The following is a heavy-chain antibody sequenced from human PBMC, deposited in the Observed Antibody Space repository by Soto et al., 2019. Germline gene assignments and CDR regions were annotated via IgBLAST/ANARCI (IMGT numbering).Heavy chain of an antibody. D-gene: IGHD1-26*01. CDR2: ISGSGTPT. Sequence: EVQLWESGGGLVQPGGSLRLSCAASGFTFINYGMSWVRQAPGKGLEWVSTISGSGTPTDYADSVKGRFTISRDNSKNTLYLQMDSLRDEDTAVYYCTRGGAPYFDYWGQGTLVTVSS. V-gene: IGHV3-23*01. CDR1: GFTFINYG. CDR3: TRGGAPYFDY. J-gene: IGHJ4*02.